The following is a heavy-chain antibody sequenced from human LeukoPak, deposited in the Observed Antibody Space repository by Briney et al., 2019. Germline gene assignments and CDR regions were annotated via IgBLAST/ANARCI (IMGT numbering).Heavy chain of an antibody. Sequence: GRSLRLSCAASGFTFSSYAMHWVRQAPGKGLEWVAVISYDGSNKYYADSVKGRFTISRDNSKNTLYLQMNSLRAEDTAVYYCARTYSNYDPFDIWGQGTMVTVSS. CDR3: ARTYSNYDPFDI. J-gene: IGHJ3*02. CDR2: ISYDGSNK. CDR1: GFTFSSYA. V-gene: IGHV3-30-3*01. D-gene: IGHD4-11*01.